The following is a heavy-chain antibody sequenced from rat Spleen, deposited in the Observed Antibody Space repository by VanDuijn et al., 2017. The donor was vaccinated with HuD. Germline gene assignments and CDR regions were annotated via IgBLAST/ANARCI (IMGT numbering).Heavy chain of an antibody. CDR1: GYSITSNF. Sequence: EVQLQESGPGLVKPSQSLSLTCSVTGYSITSNFWGWIRKFPGNKMEWMGFINYSGSTSYNPSLKSRISITRDTSKNQFFLQLNSVTTEDTATYYCARHAITLAAIGGYWGQGVMVTVSS. D-gene: IGHD1-2*01. V-gene: IGHV3-1*01. J-gene: IGHJ2*01. CDR3: ARHAITLAAIGGY. CDR2: INYSGST.